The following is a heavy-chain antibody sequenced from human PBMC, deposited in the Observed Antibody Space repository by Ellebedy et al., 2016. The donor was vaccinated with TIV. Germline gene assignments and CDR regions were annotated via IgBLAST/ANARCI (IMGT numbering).Heavy chain of an antibody. D-gene: IGHD2-21*02. Sequence: AASVKVSCKASGGTFSSYAISWVRQAPGQGLAWMGRIIPILGIANYAQKFQGRVTITADKSTSTAYMELRSLRSEDTAVYYCARDSGAYCGGDCYNIDYWGQGTLVTVSS. V-gene: IGHV1-69*04. CDR2: IIPILGIA. J-gene: IGHJ4*02. CDR3: ARDSGAYCGGDCYNIDY. CDR1: GGTFSSYA.